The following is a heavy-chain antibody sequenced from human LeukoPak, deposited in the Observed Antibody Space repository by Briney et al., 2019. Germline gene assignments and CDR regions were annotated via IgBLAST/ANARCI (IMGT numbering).Heavy chain of an antibody. CDR1: GYTFTCCY. D-gene: IGHD2-15*01. Sequence: ASVKVSCKASGYTFTCCYMHWVRQAPGQGLEWMGWINPNSGGTNYAQKFQGWVTMTRDTSISTAYMELSRLRSDDTAVYYCARSTCSGGSCYDYWGQGTLVTVSS. CDR3: ARSTCSGGSCYDY. J-gene: IGHJ4*02. V-gene: IGHV1-2*04. CDR2: INPNSGGT.